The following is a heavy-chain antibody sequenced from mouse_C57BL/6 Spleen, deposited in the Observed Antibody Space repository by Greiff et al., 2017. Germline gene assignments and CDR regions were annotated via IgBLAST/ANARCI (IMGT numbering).Heavy chain of an antibody. CDR2: ISSGSSTI. V-gene: IGHV5-17*01. D-gene: IGHD1-1*01. CDR3: ARRDYYGSTFMDY. J-gene: IGHJ4*01. Sequence: EVKLMESGGGLVKPGGSLKLSCAASGFTFSDYGMHWVRQAPEKGLEWVAYISSGSSTIYYADTVKGRFTISRDNAKNTRFLQMTSLRSEDTAMYYCARRDYYGSTFMDYWGQGTSVTVSS. CDR1: GFTFSDYG.